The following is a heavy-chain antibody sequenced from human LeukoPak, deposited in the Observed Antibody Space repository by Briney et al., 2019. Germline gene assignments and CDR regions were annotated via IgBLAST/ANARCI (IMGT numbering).Heavy chain of an antibody. V-gene: IGHV3-23*01. Sequence: GGSLRLSCAASGFTFSTYAMCWVRQAPGKGLEWVSGISHSGDSTFYPDYVKGRFTISRDNSKNMLYLQMNSLRAEDTALYYCAKVRRAAVLTTEFDSWGQGTRVTVAS. CDR1: GFTFSTYA. J-gene: IGHJ4*02. CDR3: AKVRRAAVLTTEFDS. CDR2: ISHSGDST. D-gene: IGHD3-3*01.